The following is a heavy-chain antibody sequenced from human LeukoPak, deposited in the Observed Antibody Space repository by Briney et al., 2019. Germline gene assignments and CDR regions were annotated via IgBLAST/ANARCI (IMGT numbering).Heavy chain of an antibody. V-gene: IGHV3-30*02. D-gene: IGHD3-22*01. CDR1: GFTFSSYG. CDR3: AKVPAGYYDSSGLPLG. Sequence: GGSLRLSCAASGFTFSSYGMHWVRQAPGKGLEWVAFIRYDGTNKYYADSVKGRFTISRDNSKNTLYLQMNSLRAEDTAVYYCAKVPAGYYDSSGLPLGWGQGTLVTVSS. J-gene: IGHJ4*02. CDR2: IRYDGTNK.